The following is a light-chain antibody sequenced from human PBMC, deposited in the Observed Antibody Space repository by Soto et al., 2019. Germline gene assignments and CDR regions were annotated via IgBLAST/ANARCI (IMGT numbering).Light chain of an antibody. Sequence: DIQMTQSPSTLSASVGDRVTITCRASQIISRFLAWYQQKPGKAPKLLISDASRLESGVPSRFSGSGSGTEFTLTISSLQPDDFANYYCQQYNSYSTFGGGTKVEI. CDR2: DAS. V-gene: IGKV1-5*01. CDR3: QQYNSYST. J-gene: IGKJ4*01. CDR1: QIISRF.